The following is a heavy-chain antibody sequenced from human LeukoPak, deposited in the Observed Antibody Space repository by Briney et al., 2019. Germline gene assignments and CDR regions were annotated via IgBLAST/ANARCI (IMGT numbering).Heavy chain of an antibody. CDR2: IYYSGST. CDR3: ARHVGYGNNWFDP. CDR1: GGSISSFY. D-gene: IGHD5-18*01. Sequence: SETLSLTCTVSGGSISSFYWSWIRQPPGKGLEWIGYIYYSGSTNYNPSLKSRVTISVDTSKNQFSLKLRSVTAADTAVYYCARHVGYGNNWFDPWGQGTLVTVSS. J-gene: IGHJ5*02. V-gene: IGHV4-59*08.